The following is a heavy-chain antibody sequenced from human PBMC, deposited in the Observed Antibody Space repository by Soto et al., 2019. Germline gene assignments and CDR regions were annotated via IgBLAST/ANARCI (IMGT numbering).Heavy chain of an antibody. CDR1: GFNFATYG. Sequence: PGGSLRLSCAASGFNFATYGMNWFRQAPGKGLEWVAVIWYDGSDRYHADSVKGRFTISRDNSKNTLYLQMNSLRVEDTAVYYCVRGANDYGDYYFDYWGQGTLVTVSS. J-gene: IGHJ4*02. CDR2: IWYDGSDR. D-gene: IGHD4-17*01. V-gene: IGHV3-33*01. CDR3: VRGANDYGDYYFDY.